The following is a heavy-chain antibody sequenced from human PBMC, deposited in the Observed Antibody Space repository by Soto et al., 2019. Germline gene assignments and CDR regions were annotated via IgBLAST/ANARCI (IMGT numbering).Heavy chain of an antibody. CDR1: GFTFTRSA. CDR2: IVVGSADT. CDR3: AADSGYYYYGMDV. Sequence: VSCKASGFTFTRSAVQWVRQARGQRPEWIGWIVVGSADTNYAQKFQERVTITRDVSAGTVHMEMSSLRSEDTAVYYCAADSGYYYYGMDVWGQGTTVTVSS. J-gene: IGHJ6*02. V-gene: IGHV1-58*01.